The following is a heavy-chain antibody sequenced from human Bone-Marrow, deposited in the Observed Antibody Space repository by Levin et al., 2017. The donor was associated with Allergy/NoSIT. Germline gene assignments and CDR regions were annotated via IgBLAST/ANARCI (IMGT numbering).Heavy chain of an antibody. V-gene: IGHV1-2*02. D-gene: IGHD6-6*01. J-gene: IGHJ4*02. CDR3: AREAKGSSSSDY. CDR2: INPNSGGT. CDR1: GYTFTGYY. Sequence: ASVKVSCKASGYTFTGYYMHWVRQAPGQGLEWMGWINPNSGGTNYAQKFQGRVTMTRDTSISTAYMELSRLRSDDTAVYYCAREAKGSSSSDYWGQGTLVTVSS.